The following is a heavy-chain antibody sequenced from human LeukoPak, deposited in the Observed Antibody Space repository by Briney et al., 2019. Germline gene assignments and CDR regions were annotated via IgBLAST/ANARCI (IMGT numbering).Heavy chain of an antibody. Sequence: GGSLRLSCAASGFTFSSYTMNWVRQAPGKGLEWVSSISSSSSSMYYADSVKGRFTISRDNAKNSLYLHMNSLRADDTAVYHCARAGGTMSSSWYDYWGQGTLVTVSS. CDR3: ARAGGTMSSSWYDY. D-gene: IGHD6-13*01. V-gene: IGHV3-21*06. J-gene: IGHJ4*02. CDR1: GFTFSSYT. CDR2: ISSSSSSM.